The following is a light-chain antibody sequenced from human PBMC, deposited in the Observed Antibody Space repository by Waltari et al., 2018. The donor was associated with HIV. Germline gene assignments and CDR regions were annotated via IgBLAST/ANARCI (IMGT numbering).Light chain of an antibody. CDR1: QTVSSSY. V-gene: IGKV3-20*01. CDR2: GAS. Sequence: EIVLTQSPGTLSLSPGERATLSCRASQTVSSSYLAWYQQKPGQAPRLLIYGASSRATGIPDRFSGSGSGTDFTLIISRLEPEDFAVYYCQQYGSSPPAYTFGQATKLEIK. CDR3: QQYGSSPPAYT. J-gene: IGKJ2*01.